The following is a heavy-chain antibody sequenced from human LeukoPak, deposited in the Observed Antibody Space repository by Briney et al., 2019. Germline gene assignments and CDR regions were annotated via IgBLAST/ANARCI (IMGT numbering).Heavy chain of an antibody. CDR2: INPNSDGT. Sequence: ASVKVSCKASGYTFTGYYIHWVRQAPGQGLEWMGRINPNSDGTKYAQKFQDRVTMTRDTSISTAYMELSRLRSDDTAVYYCARAGKIMITMVRGALASSDGFDIWGQGKMVTVSS. CDR1: GYTFTGYY. CDR3: ARAGKIMITMVRGALASSDGFDI. V-gene: IGHV1-2*02. D-gene: IGHD3-10*01. J-gene: IGHJ3*02.